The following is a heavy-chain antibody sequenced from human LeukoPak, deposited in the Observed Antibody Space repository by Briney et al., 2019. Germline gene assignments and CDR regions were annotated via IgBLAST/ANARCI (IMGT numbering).Heavy chain of an antibody. CDR1: GGSISHYY. Sequence: PSETLTLTCTVSGGSISHYYWSWIRQSPGKGLEWIGNIYYTGSTNYNSSLKSRVTLSVDTSNNQFLLKVTSVTAADTAVYFCSRDLDYWGQGILVTVSS. CDR3: SRDLDY. CDR2: IYYTGST. V-gene: IGHV4-59*12. J-gene: IGHJ4*02.